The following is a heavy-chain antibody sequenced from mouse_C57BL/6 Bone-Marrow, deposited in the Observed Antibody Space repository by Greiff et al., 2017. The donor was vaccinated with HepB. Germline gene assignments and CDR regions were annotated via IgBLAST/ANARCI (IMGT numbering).Heavy chain of an antibody. CDR1: GFTFTDYY. Sequence: EVQRVESGGGLVQPGGSLSLSCAASGFTFTDYYMSWVRQPPGKALEWLGFIRNKANGYTTEYSASVKGRFTISRDNSQSILYLQMNALRAEDSATYYCARYPRLYYGSSYWYFDVWGTGTTVTVSS. D-gene: IGHD1-1*01. CDR2: IRNKANGYTT. CDR3: ARYPRLYYGSSYWYFDV. V-gene: IGHV7-3*01. J-gene: IGHJ1*03.